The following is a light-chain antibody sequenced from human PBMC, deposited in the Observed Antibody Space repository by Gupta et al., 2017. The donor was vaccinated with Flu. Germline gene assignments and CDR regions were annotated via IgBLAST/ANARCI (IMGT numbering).Light chain of an antibody. Sequence: VSGAPGQRVTISCTVSSSKIGTDFDIHWYQQLPGTAPKLLIYGNANRPSGVPDRFSGSKSGTSASLAITGLQAEDEADYYCQSFDNSLGGSVFGGGTKLTVL. V-gene: IGLV1-40*01. CDR3: QSFDNSLGGSV. CDR2: GNA. J-gene: IGLJ3*02. CDR1: SSKIGTDFD.